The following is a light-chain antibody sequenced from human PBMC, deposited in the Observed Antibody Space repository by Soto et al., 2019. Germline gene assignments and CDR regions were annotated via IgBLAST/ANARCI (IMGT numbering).Light chain of an antibody. Sequence: QSALTQPASVSGSPGQSITISCTGTSSDVGGYNYVSWYQQHPGKAPKLMIYDVSNRPSGVSNRFSGSKSGNTASLTISGLQAEDEADYDCSSYTSSSIDYVFGTGTKVTVL. CDR1: SSDVGGYNY. J-gene: IGLJ1*01. V-gene: IGLV2-14*01. CDR3: SSYTSSSIDYV. CDR2: DVS.